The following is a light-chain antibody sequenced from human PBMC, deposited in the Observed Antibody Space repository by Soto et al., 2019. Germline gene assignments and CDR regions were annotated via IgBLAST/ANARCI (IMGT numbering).Light chain of an antibody. CDR1: QSVSSY. CDR3: QHFGFPQWT. Sequence: EIVLTQSPATLSLSPGERATLSCRASQSVSSYLVWYQQKPGQAPRLLIYDASNRATGIPARFSGSGSGTDFTLTISRLEPEDSAVYFCQHFGFPQWTFGQGTKVEIK. CDR2: DAS. V-gene: IGKV3-11*01. J-gene: IGKJ1*01.